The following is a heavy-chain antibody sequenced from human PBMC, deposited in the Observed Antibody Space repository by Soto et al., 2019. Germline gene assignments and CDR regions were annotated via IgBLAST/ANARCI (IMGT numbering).Heavy chain of an antibody. J-gene: IGHJ3*02. Sequence: QVQLVQSGAEVKKPGASVKVSCKASGYTFTSYYMHWVRQAPGQGLEWMGIINPSGGSTSYAQKVQGRVTMPRDTSAGTVYMELSSLRSEDTAVYYCASGSYNDAFDIWGQGTMVTVSS. CDR2: INPSGGST. D-gene: IGHD1-26*01. CDR1: GYTFTSYY. CDR3: ASGSYNDAFDI. V-gene: IGHV1-46*01.